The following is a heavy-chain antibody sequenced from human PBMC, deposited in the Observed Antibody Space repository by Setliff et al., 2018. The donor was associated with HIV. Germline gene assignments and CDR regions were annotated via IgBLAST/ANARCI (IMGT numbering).Heavy chain of an antibody. CDR2: ISINSSYM. V-gene: IGHV3-21*01. CDR3: AGRGITGVVAAKGFDDAFDI. CDR1: VFTFRSYS. D-gene: IGHD2-15*01. Sequence: LRGFSAALVFTFRSYSMNWVRQAPGEGLEWGTSISINSSYMYFADAVKGRFTISRDNAQNSLYLQMNSLRAEDTAVYYCAGRGITGVVAAKGFDDAFDIWGQGTMVTVSS. J-gene: IGHJ3*02.